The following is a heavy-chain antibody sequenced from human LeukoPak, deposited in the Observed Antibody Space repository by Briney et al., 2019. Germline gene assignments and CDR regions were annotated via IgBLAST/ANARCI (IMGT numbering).Heavy chain of an antibody. J-gene: IGHJ4*02. CDR1: GYTFTSYG. D-gene: IGHD3-22*01. CDR2: ISAYNGDT. Sequence: GASVKVSCKASGYTFTSYGISWVRQAPGQGLEWMGWISAYNGDTNYAQKLQGRVTMTTDTSTSTAYMELRSLRSDDTAVYYCARHPPYDSSGYYSSASFDYWGQGTLVTVSS. V-gene: IGHV1-18*01. CDR3: ARHPPYDSSGYYSSASFDY.